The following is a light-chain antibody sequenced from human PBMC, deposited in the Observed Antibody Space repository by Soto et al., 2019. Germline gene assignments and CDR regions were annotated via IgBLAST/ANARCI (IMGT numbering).Light chain of an antibody. V-gene: IGKV1-39*01. CDR2: SAS. CDR1: QSISIW. Sequence: DIQMTQSPSTLSASVGDRVTITCRASQSISIWLAWYQQKPGKAPKLLIYSASSLQSGVPSRFSGSGSGSDFTLTINSLQPEDFATYYCQQTYSTPRTFGQGTKV. CDR3: QQTYSTPRT. J-gene: IGKJ1*01.